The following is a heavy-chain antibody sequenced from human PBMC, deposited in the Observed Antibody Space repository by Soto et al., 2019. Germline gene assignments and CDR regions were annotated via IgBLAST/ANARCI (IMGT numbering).Heavy chain of an antibody. CDR2: ITVGSGNT. Sequence: ASVKVSFKASGDTFTRHGLTWVRQAPGQGPEWMGWITVGSGNTHYAQKFRGRVSMTTDTSTSTAYMELWSLRSDDTAVYYCARPSSYGSYYYFDLWGQGTPVTVSS. CDR1: GDTFTRHG. J-gene: IGHJ4*02. D-gene: IGHD1-26*01. CDR3: ARPSSYGSYYYFDL. V-gene: IGHV1-18*04.